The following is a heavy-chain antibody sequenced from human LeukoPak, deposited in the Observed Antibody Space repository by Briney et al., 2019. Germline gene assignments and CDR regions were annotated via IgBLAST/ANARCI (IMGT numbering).Heavy chain of an antibody. Sequence: SETLSLTCSVSGGSFSSYYWSWIRQPPGKGLELIGYMYDGGSTNYNPSLKRRVTISVDTSKIQFSLRLSSVTAADTAVYYCARHGGSYTFDLWGQGGLVTVSS. D-gene: IGHD1-26*01. V-gene: IGHV4-59*01. J-gene: IGHJ4*02. CDR3: ARHGGSYTFDL. CDR2: MYDGGST. CDR1: GGSFSSYY.